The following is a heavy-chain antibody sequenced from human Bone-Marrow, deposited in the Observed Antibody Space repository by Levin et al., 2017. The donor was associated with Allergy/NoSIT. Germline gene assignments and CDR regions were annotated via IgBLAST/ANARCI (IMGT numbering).Heavy chain of an antibody. CDR2: IFYSGTT. CDR3: ARQVDLFGLDV. J-gene: IGHJ6*02. D-gene: IGHD1-26*01. CDR1: GASINSGGYY. Sequence: PSETLSLTCTVSGASINSGGYYWSWIRQLPGKGLEWIGYIFYSGTTYYNPSLKSRVTISVATSMKQFSLTLRSVTAADTAMYYCARQVDLFGLDVWGRGTTVTVSS. V-gene: IGHV4-31*03.